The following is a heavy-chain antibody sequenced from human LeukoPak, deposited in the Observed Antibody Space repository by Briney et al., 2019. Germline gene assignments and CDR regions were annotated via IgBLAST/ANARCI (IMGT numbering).Heavy chain of an antibody. CDR1: GGSISSGGYY. Sequence: ETLSLTCTVSGGSISSGGYYWSWIRQHPGKGLEWVANIKEDGSEKHYVDSVKGRFTISRDNAKNSLYLQSLYLQMNSLRAEDTAVYYCARATVTPPYYYYYGMDVWGQGTTVTVSS. CDR3: ARATVTPPYYYYYGMDV. D-gene: IGHD4-17*01. CDR2: IKEDGSEK. J-gene: IGHJ6*02. V-gene: IGHV3-7*03.